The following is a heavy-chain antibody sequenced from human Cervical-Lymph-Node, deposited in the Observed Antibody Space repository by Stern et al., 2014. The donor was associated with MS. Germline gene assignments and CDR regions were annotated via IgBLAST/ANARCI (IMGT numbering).Heavy chain of an antibody. J-gene: IGHJ6*02. V-gene: IGHV1-3*01. CDR1: GYTFTSYA. D-gene: IGHD2-2*01. CDR3: ARDLLPDCSSTSCYMLGMDV. Sequence: QVQLVQSGAEVKKPGASVKVSCKASGYTFTSYAMHWVRQAPGQRLEWMGWINAGNGNTKYSQKFQGRVTITRDTSASTAYMELSSLRSEDTAVYYCARDLLPDCSSTSCYMLGMDVWGQGTTVTVSS. CDR2: INAGNGNT.